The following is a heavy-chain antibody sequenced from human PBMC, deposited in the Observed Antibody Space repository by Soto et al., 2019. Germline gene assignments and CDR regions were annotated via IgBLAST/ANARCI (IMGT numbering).Heavy chain of an antibody. CDR2: VYHTGST. V-gene: IGHV4-4*02. CDR1: GGSISSTNW. D-gene: IGHD2-15*01. CDR3: APLPPRIVVVVLPIPS. J-gene: IGHJ4*02. Sequence: QVQLQQSGPRLARPSGTLSLTCVVSGGSISSTNWWTWVRQTPGKGLEWIGEVYHTGSTKYNPSLKNRVTISLYKSNNQFSLNLKSVTAADTAVYYCAPLPPRIVVVVLPIPSWGQGTLVTVSS.